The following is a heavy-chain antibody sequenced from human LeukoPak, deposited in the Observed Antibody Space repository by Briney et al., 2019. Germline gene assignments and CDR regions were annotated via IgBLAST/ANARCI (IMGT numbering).Heavy chain of an antibody. CDR1: GYTFTGYY. D-gene: IGHD2-21*01. V-gene: IGHV1-2*02. CDR3: ARLGAYCGGDCYADY. Sequence: ASVKVSCKASGYTFTGYYMHWVRQAPGQGLEWMGWINPNSGGTNYAQKFQGRVTMTRDTSISTAYMELSRLRSDDTAVYYCARLGAYCGGDCYADYWGQGTPVTVSS. CDR2: INPNSGGT. J-gene: IGHJ4*02.